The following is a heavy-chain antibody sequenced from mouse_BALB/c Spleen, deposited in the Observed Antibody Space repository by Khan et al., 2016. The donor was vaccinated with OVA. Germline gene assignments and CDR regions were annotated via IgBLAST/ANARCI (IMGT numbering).Heavy chain of an antibody. J-gene: IGHJ3*01. CDR1: GYIFTDYY. CDR2: IYPGSGNT. CDR3: ARGNYYGSTSWFGY. Sequence: QVQLQQSGPELVKPGASVKISCKASGYIFTDYYINWVKQKPGQGLEWIGWIYPGSGNTKYNENFKDKATLTVDTSSSTAYMQLSSLTSEDTAVYFCARGNYYGSTSWFGYWGQGTLVTVST. V-gene: IGHV1-84*02. D-gene: IGHD1-1*01.